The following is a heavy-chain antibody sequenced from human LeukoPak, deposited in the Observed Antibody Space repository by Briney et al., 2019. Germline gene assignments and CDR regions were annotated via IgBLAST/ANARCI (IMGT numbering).Heavy chain of an antibody. CDR3: ARGPLSPEYYFDY. D-gene: IGHD2/OR15-2a*01. V-gene: IGHV3-30*03. CDR2: ISYDGSNK. J-gene: IGHJ4*02. CDR1: GFTFSSYG. Sequence: GRSLRLSCAASGFTFSSYGMHWVRQAPGKGLEWVAVISYDGSNKYYADSVKGRFTISRDNSKNTLYLQMNSLRAEDTAVYYCARGPLSPEYYFDYWGQGTLVTVSS.